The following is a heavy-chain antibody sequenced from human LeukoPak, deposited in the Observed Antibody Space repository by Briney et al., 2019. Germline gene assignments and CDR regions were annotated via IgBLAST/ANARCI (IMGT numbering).Heavy chain of an antibody. J-gene: IGHJ6*03. CDR2: IKQDGSEK. D-gene: IGHD3-3*01. Sequence: PGGSLRLSCAASGFTFSSYWMSWVRQAPGKGLEWVANIKQDGSEKYYVDSVKGRFTISRDNAKNSLYLQMNSLRAEDTAVYYCARDFARYTIGDYYYYMDVWGKGTTVTVSS. V-gene: IGHV3-7*01. CDR1: GFTFSSYW. CDR3: ARDFARYTIGDYYYYMDV.